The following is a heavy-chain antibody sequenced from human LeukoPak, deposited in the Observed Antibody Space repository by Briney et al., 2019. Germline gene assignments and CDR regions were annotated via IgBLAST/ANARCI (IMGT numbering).Heavy chain of an antibody. CDR3: ARGLRRAIAVAGTYQGY. D-gene: IGHD6-19*01. CDR1: GYTFTSYD. Sequence: ASVKVSCKASGYTFTSYDINWLRQATGQGLEWMGWKNPNSGNTGYAQKFQGRVTMTRNTSISTAYMELSSLRSEDTAVYYCARGLRRAIAVAGTYQGYWGQGTLVTVSS. CDR2: KNPNSGNT. V-gene: IGHV1-8*01. J-gene: IGHJ4*02.